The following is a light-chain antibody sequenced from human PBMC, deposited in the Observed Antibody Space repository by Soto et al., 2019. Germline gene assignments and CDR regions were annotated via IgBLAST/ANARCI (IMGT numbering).Light chain of an antibody. CDR3: SSFTSTNTWV. CDR2: EAF. Sequence: QSALTQVASVSGSPGQSITISCTATSSDVGGHDYVSWYLQHPGKAPKLLIYEAFNRPSGVSDRFSGSKSGSTASLTISGLQVEDEGDYYCSSFTSTNTWVFGGGTKLTVL. V-gene: IGLV2-14*01. J-gene: IGLJ3*02. CDR1: SSDVGGHDY.